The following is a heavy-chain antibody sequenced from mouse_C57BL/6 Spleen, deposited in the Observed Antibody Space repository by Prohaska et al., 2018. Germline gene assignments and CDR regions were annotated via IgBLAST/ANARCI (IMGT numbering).Heavy chain of an antibody. V-gene: IGHV1-15*01. CDR3: TIGTYYSN. CDR2: IEPETGGT. CDR1: GYTFTDYE. J-gene: IGHJ2*01. Sequence: QVQLQQSGAELVRPGASVTLSCKASGYTFTDYELHWVKQTPVHGLEWIGAIEPETGGTAYNQKFKGKAILTADKSSSTAYMELRSLTSEDSAVYYCTIGTYYSNWGQGTTLTVSS. D-gene: IGHD2-5*01.